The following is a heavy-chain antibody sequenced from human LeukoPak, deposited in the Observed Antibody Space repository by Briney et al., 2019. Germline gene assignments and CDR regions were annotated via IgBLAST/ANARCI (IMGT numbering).Heavy chain of an antibody. D-gene: IGHD3-10*01. CDR3: ARGLTEFGGGDDAFDI. CDR2: IYYSGST. Sequence: NSSETLSPTCTVSGGSISSYYWSWFRQPPGKGLEWIGYIYYSGSTNYSPSLHNRITISVDTSRTRVSLQLTSVTAADTAFYYCARGLTEFGGGDDAFDIWGQGTMVTVAS. V-gene: IGHV4-59*01. J-gene: IGHJ3*02. CDR1: GGSISSYY.